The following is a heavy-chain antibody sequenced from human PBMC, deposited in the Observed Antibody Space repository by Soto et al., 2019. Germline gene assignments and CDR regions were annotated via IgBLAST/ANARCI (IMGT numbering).Heavy chain of an antibody. CDR2: ISSSSSYT. CDR3: ARTPDCTNGVCSAGFDY. Sequence: LRLSCAASGFTFSDYYMSWIRQAPGKGLEWVSYISSSSSYTNYADSVKGRFTISIDNAKNSLYLQMNSLRAEDTAVYYCARTPDCTNGVCSAGFDYWGQGTLVTVSS. J-gene: IGHJ4*02. CDR1: GFTFSDYY. V-gene: IGHV3-11*06. D-gene: IGHD2-8*01.